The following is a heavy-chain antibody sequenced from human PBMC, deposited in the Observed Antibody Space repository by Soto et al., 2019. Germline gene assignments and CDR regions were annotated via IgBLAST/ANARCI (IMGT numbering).Heavy chain of an antibody. D-gene: IGHD2-2*02. Sequence: QVHLVQSGAEVKTPGASVTISCKASGYTSSDYGIHWIRQAPGQRPEWLGWILCLNDRKEYSQKFQGRISLTRDTSASTAYIGMSRLRSEDTAVYYCARGRRTCTEKTCYTDFDFWGQGSLVSVSS. CDR2: ILCLNDRK. CDR1: GYTSSDYG. J-gene: IGHJ4*02. V-gene: IGHV1-3*01. CDR3: ARGRRTCTEKTCYTDFDF.